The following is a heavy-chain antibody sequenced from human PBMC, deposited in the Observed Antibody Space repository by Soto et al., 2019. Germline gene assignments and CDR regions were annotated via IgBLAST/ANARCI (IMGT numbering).Heavy chain of an antibody. CDR1: GCTFSSYT. D-gene: IGHD3-9*01. J-gene: IGHJ6*03. Sequence: GASVKVSCKASGCTFSSYTISWVRQAPGQGLEWMGRIIPILGIANYAQKFQGRVTITADKSTSTAYMELSSLRSEDTAVYYCAREGLHSSRLTGYYTDYYYYMDVWGKGTTVTVSS. V-gene: IGHV1-69*04. CDR2: IIPILGIA. CDR3: AREGLHSSRLTGYYTDYYYYMDV.